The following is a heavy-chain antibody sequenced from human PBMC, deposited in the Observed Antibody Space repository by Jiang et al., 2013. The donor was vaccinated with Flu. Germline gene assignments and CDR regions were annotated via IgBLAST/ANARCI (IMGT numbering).Heavy chain of an antibody. D-gene: IGHD3-10*01. CDR3: ARDWSSGTTTYYHDAFDI. CDR2: ISADKGNT. Sequence: SVKVSCKASGYTFTNYGISWVRQAPGQGLEWMGWISADKGNTNYPQKFQGRVTMTTDTFTSTAYMEVRSLGSDDTAVYYCARDWSSGTTTYYHDAFDIWGQGTMVTVSS. CDR1: GYTFTNYG. J-gene: IGHJ3*02. V-gene: IGHV1-18*01.